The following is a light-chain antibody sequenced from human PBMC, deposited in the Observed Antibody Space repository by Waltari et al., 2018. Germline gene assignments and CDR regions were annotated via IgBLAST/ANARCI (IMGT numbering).Light chain of an antibody. V-gene: IGKV1-5*03. CDR3: QQYDSNPLT. J-gene: IGKJ4*01. Sequence: DIQITQSPSTLSASVGYSVTITFLTSQSFRNWLAWYQQKPGKAPKVLIYKTSTLESGVPSRFSGSGSGTEFTVTISSLQHDDFASYYCQQYDSNPLTFGGGTKVE. CDR1: QSFRNW. CDR2: KTS.